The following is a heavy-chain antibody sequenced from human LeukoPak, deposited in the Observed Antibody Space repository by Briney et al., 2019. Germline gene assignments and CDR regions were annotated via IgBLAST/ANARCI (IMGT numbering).Heavy chain of an antibody. CDR1: GFTFSSYG. Sequence: GGSLRLSCAASGFTFSSYGMHWVRQAPGKGLEWVAFIRYDGSNKYYADSVKGRFTISRDNSKNTLYLQMNSLRAEDTAVYYCAKESRMTTVTPFDYWGQGTLVTVSS. CDR3: AKESRMTTVTPFDY. J-gene: IGHJ4*02. CDR2: IRYDGSNK. V-gene: IGHV3-30*02. D-gene: IGHD4-11*01.